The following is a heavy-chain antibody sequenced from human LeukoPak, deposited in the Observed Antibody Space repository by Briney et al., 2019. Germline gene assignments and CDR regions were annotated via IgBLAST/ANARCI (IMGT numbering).Heavy chain of an antibody. Sequence: SETLSLTCTVSGGSISSGGYYWSWIRQHPGKGLEWIGYIYYSGSTYYNPSLKSRVTISVDTSKNQFSLKLSSVTAADTAVHYCARDRRDRIDYWGQGILVTVSS. CDR3: ARDRRDRIDY. CDR2: IYYSGST. J-gene: IGHJ4*02. V-gene: IGHV4-31*03. CDR1: GGSISSGGYY.